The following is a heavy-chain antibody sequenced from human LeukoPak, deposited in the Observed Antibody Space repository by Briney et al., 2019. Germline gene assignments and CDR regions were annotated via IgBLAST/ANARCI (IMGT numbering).Heavy chain of an antibody. Sequence: GGSLRLSCAASGFTFSSYWMSWVRQAPGKGLEWVANIKQDGSEKYYVDSVKGRFTISRDNAKNSLYLQMNSLTAEDTAVYYCARATASNWFDPWGQGTLVTVSS. V-gene: IGHV3-7*01. CDR3: ARATASNWFDP. CDR1: GFTFSSYW. J-gene: IGHJ5*02. D-gene: IGHD2-21*01. CDR2: IKQDGSEK.